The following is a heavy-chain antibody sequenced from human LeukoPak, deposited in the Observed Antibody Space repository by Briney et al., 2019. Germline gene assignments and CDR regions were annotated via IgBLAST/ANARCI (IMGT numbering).Heavy chain of an antibody. CDR3: ARAPRGFCSGGSCFDF. Sequence: ASVKVSCRTSGYTFTGYYIHWVRQAPGQGLEWMGWIDPNSGGSNSAQKFQGRVTMTRDTSISTAYMELSRLRSDDTAVYYCARAPRGFCSGGSCFDFWGQGTLVTVSS. CDR1: GYTFTGYY. CDR2: IDPNSGGS. V-gene: IGHV1-2*02. J-gene: IGHJ4*02. D-gene: IGHD2-15*01.